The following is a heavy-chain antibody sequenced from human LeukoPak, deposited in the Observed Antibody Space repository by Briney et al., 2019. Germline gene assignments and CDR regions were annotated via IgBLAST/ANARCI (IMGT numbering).Heavy chain of an antibody. V-gene: IGHV3-23*01. CDR3: ATFGSGSRRTNSFDY. D-gene: IGHD3-10*01. J-gene: IGHJ4*02. Sequence: GGSLRLSCAASGFTFNSYAMTWVRQAPGKGLEWVSDISGSGGSTFYADSVKGRFTISRDNSMNTQYLQMNSLRAEDTAVFYCATFGSGSRRTNSFDYWGQGTLVIVSS. CDR1: GFTFNSYA. CDR2: ISGSGGST.